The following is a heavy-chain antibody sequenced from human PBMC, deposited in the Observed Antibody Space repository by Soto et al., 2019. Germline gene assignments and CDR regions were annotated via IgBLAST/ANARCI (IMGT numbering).Heavy chain of an antibody. CDR3: AAGWLRFLAWFPQPYYDMDV. J-gene: IGHJ6*02. Sequence: ASVKVSCKASGYTFTIYCISWVRQAPGQGLEWMGWISAYNGNTNYAQKLQGRVTMTTDTSTSTAYMELRSLRSEDTAVYYCAAGWLRFLAWFPQPYYDMDVWGQGTTVSVSS. CDR1: GYTFTIYC. CDR2: ISAYNGNT. D-gene: IGHD3-3*01. V-gene: IGHV1-18*01.